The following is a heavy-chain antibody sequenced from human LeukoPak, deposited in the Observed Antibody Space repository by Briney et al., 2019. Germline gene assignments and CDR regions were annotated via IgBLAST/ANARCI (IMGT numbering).Heavy chain of an antibody. V-gene: IGHV3-48*01. Sequence: GGSLRLSCAASGFTFSSYSMNWVRQAPGKGLEWVSYISSSSSTIYYADSVKGRFTISRDNAKNLLYLQMNTLRAEDTAVYYCARDEPYAFDIWGQGTMVTVSS. CDR2: ISSSSSTI. J-gene: IGHJ3*02. CDR1: GFTFSSYS. CDR3: ARDEPYAFDI.